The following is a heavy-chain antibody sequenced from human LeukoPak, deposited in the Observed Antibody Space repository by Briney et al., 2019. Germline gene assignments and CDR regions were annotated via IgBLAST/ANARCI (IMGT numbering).Heavy chain of an antibody. CDR3: ASSSSSWYSLNAFDI. CDR1: GGSFSGYY. V-gene: IGHV4-34*01. J-gene: IGHJ3*02. Sequence: SETLSLTCAVYGGSFSGYYWSWIRQPSGKGLEWIGEINHSGSTNYNPSLKSRVTISVDTSKNQFSLKLSSVTAADTAVYYCASSSSSWYSLNAFDIWGQGTMVTVSS. CDR2: INHSGST. D-gene: IGHD6-13*01.